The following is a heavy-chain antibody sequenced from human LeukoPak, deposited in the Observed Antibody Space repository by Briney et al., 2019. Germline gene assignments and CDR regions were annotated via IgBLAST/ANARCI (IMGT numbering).Heavy chain of an antibody. CDR1: GFTFDDYA. CDR3: AELGITMIGGV. Sequence: GGSLRLSCAVSGFTFDDYAMHWVRQVPGKGPEWVSGISWNSDTIGYGDSVKGRFTISRDNAKNSLYLQMNSLRAEDTAVYYCAELGITMIGGVWGKGTTVTISS. CDR2: ISWNSDTI. D-gene: IGHD3-10*02. J-gene: IGHJ6*04. V-gene: IGHV3-9*01.